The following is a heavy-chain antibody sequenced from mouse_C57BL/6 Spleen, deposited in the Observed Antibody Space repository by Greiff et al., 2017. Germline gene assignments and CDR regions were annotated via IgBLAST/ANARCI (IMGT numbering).Heavy chain of an antibody. Sequence: EVMLVESEGGLVQPGSSMKLSCTASGFTFSDYYMAWVRQVPEKGLEWVANINYDGSSTYYLVSLKSRFIISRDNAKNILYLQMSSLKSEDTATYYCARVAYYDYDGSWFAYWGQGTLVTVSA. CDR3: ARVAYYDYDGSWFAY. J-gene: IGHJ3*01. CDR1: GFTFSDYY. CDR2: INYDGSST. D-gene: IGHD2-4*01. V-gene: IGHV5-16*01.